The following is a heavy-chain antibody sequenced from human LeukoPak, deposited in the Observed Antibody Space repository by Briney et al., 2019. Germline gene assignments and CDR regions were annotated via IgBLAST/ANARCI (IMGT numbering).Heavy chain of an antibody. Sequence: GGSLRLSCSASGFTFSSYAMHWVRQAPGKGLEYVSAISSNGGSTYYADSVKGRFTISRDNSKNTLYLQMSSLRAEDTAVYYCARGGMVRGISPFPPQDLDCWGQGTLVTVSS. V-gene: IGHV3-64D*06. CDR2: ISSNGGST. CDR3: ARGGMVRGISPFPPQDLDC. CDR1: GFTFSSYA. D-gene: IGHD3-10*01. J-gene: IGHJ4*02.